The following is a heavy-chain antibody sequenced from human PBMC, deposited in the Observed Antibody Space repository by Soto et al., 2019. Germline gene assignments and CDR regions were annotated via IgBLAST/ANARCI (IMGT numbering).Heavy chain of an antibody. CDR1: GFIFSDYG. CDR2: ISHEGSVQ. D-gene: IGHD1-26*01. Sequence: QVQLVESGGGVVQPEGSLRLSCAASGFIFSDYGIDWFRQAPGKGLEWVAVISHEGSVQYYSDSVKGRFTVSRDNSKNIVYLQMNSLRPEDTAMYHCEKEGTPKVSRWDDYWGQGTLVTVSS. CDR3: EKEGTPKVSRWDDY. V-gene: IGHV3-30*18. J-gene: IGHJ4*02.